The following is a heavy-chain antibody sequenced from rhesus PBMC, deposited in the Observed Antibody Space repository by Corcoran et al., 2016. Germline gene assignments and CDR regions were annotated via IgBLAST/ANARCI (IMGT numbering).Heavy chain of an antibody. CDR3: AAFYGLDS. J-gene: IGHJ6*01. V-gene: IGHV4-173*01. Sequence: QVRLQESGPGLVKPSETLSLTCAVSGGSVSSDYWTWIRQPPGKGLEGIGRISGSRRSADYNPTLKTRVTISTDTSKNQFSLNLRSVTAADTAVYYCAAFYGLDSWGQGVVVTVSS. CDR1: GGSVSSDY. CDR2: ISGSRRSA.